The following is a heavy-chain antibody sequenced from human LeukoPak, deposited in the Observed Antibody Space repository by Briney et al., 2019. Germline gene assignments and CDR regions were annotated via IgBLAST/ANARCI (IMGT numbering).Heavy chain of an antibody. J-gene: IGHJ6*03. Sequence: PSETLSLTCTVSGGSISSYYWSWIRQPAGKGLEWIGRIYTSGSTNYNPSLKSRVTMSVDTSKNQFSLKLSSVTAADTAVYYCARVNYGSGSYPLYYYYYMDVWGKGTTVTISS. V-gene: IGHV4-4*07. CDR2: IYTSGST. D-gene: IGHD3-10*01. CDR1: GGSISSYY. CDR3: ARVNYGSGSYPLYYYYYMDV.